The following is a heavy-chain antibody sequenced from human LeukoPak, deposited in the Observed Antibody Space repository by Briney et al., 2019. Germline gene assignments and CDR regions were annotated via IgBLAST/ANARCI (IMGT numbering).Heavy chain of an antibody. CDR1: GYPFNTFT. V-gene: IGHV3-23*01. J-gene: IGHJ6*02. D-gene: IGHD3-10*01. CDR3: LSSTMGTVYYVIYA. Sequence: PGGSLRLSCAACGYPFNTFTMNWVRQAPGKGLEWVSTISGGAGTTYYADSVKGRFTIARDNSKNTLSLQMNSLRAEDTATYDNLSSTMGTVYYVIYAWGQGTTVTVSS. CDR2: ISGGAGTT.